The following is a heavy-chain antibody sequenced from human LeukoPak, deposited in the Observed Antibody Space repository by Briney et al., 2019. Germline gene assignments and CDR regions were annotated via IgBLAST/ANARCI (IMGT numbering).Heavy chain of an antibody. D-gene: IGHD3-10*01. CDR3: ARDISGSCYKMVAWFDP. CDR2: INPNSGGT. Sequence: ASVKVSCKASGYTFTGYYMHWARQAPGQGLEWMGWINPNSGGTNYAQKFQGRVTMTRDTSINTAYMELSRLRSDDTAVYYCARDISGSCYKMVAWFDPWGQGTLVTVSS. V-gene: IGHV1-2*02. CDR1: GYTFTGYY. J-gene: IGHJ5*02.